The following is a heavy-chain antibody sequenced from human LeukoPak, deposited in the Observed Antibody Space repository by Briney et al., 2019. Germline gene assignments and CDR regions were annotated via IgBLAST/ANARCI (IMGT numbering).Heavy chain of an antibody. J-gene: IGHJ6*03. D-gene: IGHD6-19*01. CDR1: GYSITNNYY. CDR3: ARGVWVVAVAGTGKMSDYYYYYMDV. V-gene: IGHV4-38-2*02. Sequence: PSETLSLTCTVSGYSITNNYYWGWIRPPPGKGLEWIAIIYHSGRTYYNAALKSRVTISGDTSKNQFSLKLSSVTPADTAVYYCARGVWVVAVAGTGKMSDYYYYYMDVWGKGTTVTVSS. CDR2: IYHSGRT.